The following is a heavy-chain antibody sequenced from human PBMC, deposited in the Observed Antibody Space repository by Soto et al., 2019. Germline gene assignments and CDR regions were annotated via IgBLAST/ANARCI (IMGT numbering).Heavy chain of an antibody. CDR2: IYWDDDK. J-gene: IGHJ5*02. CDR1: GFSLSTSGVG. V-gene: IGHV2-5*02. CDR3: AHIVGAPNWFDP. Sequence: QITLKESGPPLVKPTQTLTLTCTFSGFSLSTSGVGVGWIRQPPGKALEWLALIYWDDDKRYSPSLKSRLTXXKXXSKNQVVLTMTNMDPVDTATYYCAHIVGAPNWFDPWGQGTLVTVSS. D-gene: IGHD1-26*01.